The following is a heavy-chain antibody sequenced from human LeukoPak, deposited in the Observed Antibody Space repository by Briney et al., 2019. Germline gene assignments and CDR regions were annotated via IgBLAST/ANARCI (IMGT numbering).Heavy chain of an antibody. V-gene: IGHV3-30*02. D-gene: IGHD3-3*01. J-gene: IGHJ3*02. CDR1: GFTFSSYG. CDR2: IRYGGSNK. Sequence: GGSLRLSCAASGFTFSSYGMHWVRQAPGKGLEWVAFIRYGGSNKYYADSVKGRFTISRDNSKNTLYLQMNSLRAEDTAVYYCAKPAKYYDFWSGYSESAFDIWGQGTMVTVSS. CDR3: AKPAKYYDFWSGYSESAFDI.